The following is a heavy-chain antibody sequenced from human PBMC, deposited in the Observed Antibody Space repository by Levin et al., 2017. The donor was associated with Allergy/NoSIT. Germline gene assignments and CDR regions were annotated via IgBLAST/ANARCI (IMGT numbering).Heavy chain of an antibody. D-gene: IGHD3-9*01. V-gene: IGHV3-30*18. J-gene: IGHJ6*03. CDR1: GFTFSSYG. Sequence: PGGSLRLSCAASGFTFSSYGMHWVRQAPGKGLEWVAVISYDGSNKYYADSVKGRFTISRDNSKNTLYLQMNSLRAEDTAVYYCAKDERELRYFDWFPYYYMDVWGKGTTVTVSS. CDR3: AKDERELRYFDWFPYYYMDV. CDR2: ISYDGSNK.